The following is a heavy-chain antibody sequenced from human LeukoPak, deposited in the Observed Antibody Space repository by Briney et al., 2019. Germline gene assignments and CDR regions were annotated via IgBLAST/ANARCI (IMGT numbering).Heavy chain of an antibody. J-gene: IGHJ4*02. CDR3: ARDKRDTAMVPFDY. CDR2: ISSSSSYI. Sequence: GGSLRLSCAASGFTFSSYSMNWVRQAPGKGLEWVSSISSSSSYIYYADSMKGRFTISRDNAKNSLYLQMNSLRAEDTAVYYCARDKRDTAMVPFDYWGQGTLVTVSS. CDR1: GFTFSSYS. V-gene: IGHV3-21*01. D-gene: IGHD5-18*01.